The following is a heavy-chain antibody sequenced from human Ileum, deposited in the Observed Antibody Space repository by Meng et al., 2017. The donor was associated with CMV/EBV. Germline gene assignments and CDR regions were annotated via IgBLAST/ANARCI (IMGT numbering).Heavy chain of an antibody. V-gene: IGHV1-2*06. Sequence: QVQEVQYGAEGKKHGASVSVACKTSGYSFTVYTIHWARQAPGQGLEWMGRINTYTGDTYYAQKFRGRVTMTRDTSISTAYMELSGLRSDDSAIYYCAKDNWGSDYWGQGTLVTVSS. J-gene: IGHJ4*02. CDR1: GYSFTVYT. CDR3: AKDNWGSDY. D-gene: IGHD7-27*01. CDR2: INTYTGDT.